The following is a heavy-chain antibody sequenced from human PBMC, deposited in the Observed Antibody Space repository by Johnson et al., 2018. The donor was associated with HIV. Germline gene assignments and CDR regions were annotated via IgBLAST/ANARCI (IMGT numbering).Heavy chain of an antibody. D-gene: IGHD6-13*01. CDR2: ISYDGGSK. CDR3: AKDLGGYSSSWNNAFDI. V-gene: IGHV3-30*18. Sequence: QVQLVESGGGLVKPGGSLRLSCAASGFTFSSYGMHWVRQAPGKGLEWVAVISYDGGSKYYADSVKGRFTVSRDNSKNTLYLQMNSLRAEDTAVYYCAKDLGGYSSSWNNAFDIWGQGTMVTVSS. CDR1: GFTFSSYG. J-gene: IGHJ3*02.